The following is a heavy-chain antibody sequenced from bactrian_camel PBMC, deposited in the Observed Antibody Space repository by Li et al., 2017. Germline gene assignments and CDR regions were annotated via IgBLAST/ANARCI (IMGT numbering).Heavy chain of an antibody. CDR1: GYTRWRFN. CDR2: METDGVT. Sequence: HVQLVESGGETVQAGGSLRLSCVASGYTRWRFNMAWFRQAPGNEREAVAGMETDGVTSYADSVKGRFISSRDDSKNTVYLQLNGLKSEDTAMYYCTRETQWVGYHEMAEYWGQGTQVTVS. CDR3: TRETQWVGYHEMAEY. J-gene: IGHJ4*01. V-gene: IGHV3S56*01. D-gene: IGHD5*01.